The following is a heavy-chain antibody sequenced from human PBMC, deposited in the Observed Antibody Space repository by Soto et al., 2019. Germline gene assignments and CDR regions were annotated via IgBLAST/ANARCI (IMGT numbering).Heavy chain of an antibody. J-gene: IGHJ6*03. CDR2: INAGNGNT. Sequence: ASVKVSCKASGYTFTSYAMHWVRQAPGQRLEWMGWINAGNGNTKYSQKFQGRVTITRDTSASTAYMELSSLRSEDTAVYYCARGDYLYYYYYYMDVWGKGTTVTVSS. CDR3: ARGDYLYYYYYYMDV. V-gene: IGHV1-3*01. D-gene: IGHD4-17*01. CDR1: GYTFTSYA.